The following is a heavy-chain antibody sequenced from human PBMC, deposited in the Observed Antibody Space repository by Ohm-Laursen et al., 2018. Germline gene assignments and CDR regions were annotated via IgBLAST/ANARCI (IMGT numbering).Heavy chain of an antibody. D-gene: IGHD6-19*01. V-gene: IGHV3-9*01. J-gene: IGHJ2*01. Sequence: SLRLSCAASGFTFDAYAMHWVRQAPGKGLEWVSGISWNSGSMGYADSVKGRFTISRDNAKNSLYLQMNSLRDEDTALYYCAKDIGSGNNDWHFDLWGRGTLVTVSS. CDR2: ISWNSGSM. CDR3: AKDIGSGNNDWHFDL. CDR1: GFTFDAYA.